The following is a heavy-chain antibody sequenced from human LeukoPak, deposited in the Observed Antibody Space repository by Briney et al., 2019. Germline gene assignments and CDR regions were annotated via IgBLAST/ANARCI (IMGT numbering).Heavy chain of an antibody. D-gene: IGHD6-13*01. V-gene: IGHV3-23*01. CDR2: ISGSGGST. Sequence: PGGSLRLSCAASGFTFSSYSMNWVRQAPGKGLEWVSAISGSGGSTYYADSVKGRFTISRDNSKSTLYLQMNSLRAEDTAVYYCAKVSGFSSPSGEVYWGQGTLVTVSS. CDR3: AKVSGFSSPSGEVY. J-gene: IGHJ4*02. CDR1: GFTFSSYS.